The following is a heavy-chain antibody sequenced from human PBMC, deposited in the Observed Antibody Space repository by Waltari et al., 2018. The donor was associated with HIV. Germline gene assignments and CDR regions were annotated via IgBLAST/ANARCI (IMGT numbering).Heavy chain of an antibody. V-gene: IGHV3-30*18. CDR3: ANTFFKTTLNLYYFGMDV. CDR1: GFTFSASC. Sequence: QVRLVESGGGVVQPGRALRLSCPASGFTFSASCMHWARQAPGKGREWVALISYDESKKYYADSVMGRFTISRDIPKNTLYLQMNSLRAEDSAVYYCANTFFKTTLNLYYFGMDVWGQGTTVIVSS. J-gene: IGHJ6*02. CDR2: ISYDESKK. D-gene: IGHD3-3*02.